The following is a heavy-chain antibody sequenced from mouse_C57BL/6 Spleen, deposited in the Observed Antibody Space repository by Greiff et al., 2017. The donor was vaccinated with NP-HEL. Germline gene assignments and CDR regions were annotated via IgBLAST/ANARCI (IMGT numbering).Heavy chain of an antibody. V-gene: IGHV1-81*01. J-gene: IGHJ4*01. CDR1: GYTFTSYG. CDR2: IYPRSGNT. Sequence: QVQLKESGAELARPGASVKLSCKASGYTFTSYGISWVKQRTGQGLEWIGEIYPRSGNTYYNEKFKGKATLTADKSSSTAYMELRSLTSEDSAVYFCARGPLPGYYAMDYWGQGTSVTVSS. CDR3: ARGPLPGYYAMDY.